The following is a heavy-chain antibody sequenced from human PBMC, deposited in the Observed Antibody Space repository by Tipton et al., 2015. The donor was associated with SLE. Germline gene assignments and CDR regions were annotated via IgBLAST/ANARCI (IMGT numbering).Heavy chain of an antibody. J-gene: IGHJ4*02. CDR2: IYHSGST. CDR3: ARGGPLTGQGY. V-gene: IGHV4-30-2*01. D-gene: IGHD3-9*01. Sequence: TLSLTCAVSGGSISSGGYSWSWIRQPPGKGLEWIGYIYHSGSTYYNPSLKSRVTISVDRSKNQFSLKLSSVTAADTAVYYCARGGPLTGQGYWGQGTLVTVSS. CDR1: GGSISSGGYS.